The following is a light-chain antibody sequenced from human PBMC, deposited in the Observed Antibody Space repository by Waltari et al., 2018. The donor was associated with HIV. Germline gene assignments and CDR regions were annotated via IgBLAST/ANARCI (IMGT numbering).Light chain of an antibody. CDR2: LNSDGSH. CDR1: SWPSNYD. J-gene: IGLJ3*02. CDR3: QTWDTGIRV. Sequence: QLVLTQSPSASASLGASVKFTCTLSSWPSNYDLAWHQQQPQKGPRYLMKLNSDGSHSKGDGIPDRFSGSSSGAERYLTISSLQSEDEADYYCQTWDTGIRVFGGGTKLTVL. V-gene: IGLV4-69*01.